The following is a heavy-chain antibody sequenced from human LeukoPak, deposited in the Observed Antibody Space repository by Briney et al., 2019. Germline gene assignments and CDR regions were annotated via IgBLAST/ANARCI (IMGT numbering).Heavy chain of an antibody. CDR3: ARDSFAGYDY. J-gene: IGHJ4*02. D-gene: IGHD2-15*01. CDR2: IKQDGSAK. Sequence: GGSLRLSCAASGFTFSRHWMYWVRQAPGKGLEWVANIKQDGSAKPYVDSVKGRFTISRDNAKSSLFLQMNSLRAEDTTIYYCARDSFAGYDYWGQGTVVTVSS. V-gene: IGHV3-7*01. CDR1: GFTFSRHW.